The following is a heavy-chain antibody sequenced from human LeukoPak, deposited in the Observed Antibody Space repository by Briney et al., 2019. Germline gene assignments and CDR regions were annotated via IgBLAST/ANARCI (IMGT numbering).Heavy chain of an antibody. D-gene: IGHD1-26*01. CDR2: TYYRSKWYN. CDR3: ARDRGGSYPYYYYYMDV. Sequence: SQTLSLTCDISGDSVSSNSAAWNWIRQSPSRGLEWLGRTYYRSKWYNDYAVSVKSRITINPDTSKNQFSLQLNSVTPEDTAVYYCARDRGGSYPYYYYYMDVWGKGTTVTVSS. J-gene: IGHJ6*03. V-gene: IGHV6-1*01. CDR1: GDSVSSNSAA.